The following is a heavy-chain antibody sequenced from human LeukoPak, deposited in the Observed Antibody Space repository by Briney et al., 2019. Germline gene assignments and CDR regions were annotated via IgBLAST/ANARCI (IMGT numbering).Heavy chain of an antibody. J-gene: IGHJ3*02. CDR1: GGTFSSYA. D-gene: IGHD6-6*01. V-gene: IGHV1-69*13. CDR3: AREGPYSSSSLGAFDI. CDR2: IIPIFGTA. Sequence: SVKVSCKASGGTFSSYAISWVRQAPGQGLEWMGGIIPIFGTANYAQKFQGRVTITADESTSTAYMELSSLRSEDTAVYYCAREGPYSSSSLGAFDIWGQGTMVTVSS.